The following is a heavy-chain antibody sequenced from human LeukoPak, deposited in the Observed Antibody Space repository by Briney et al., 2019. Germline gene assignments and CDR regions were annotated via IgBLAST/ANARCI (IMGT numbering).Heavy chain of an antibody. Sequence: GSLRLSYAASGFTFSSYSMNWVRQAPGKGLEWVSSIRSSSSYIYYADSVKGRFTISRDNAKNSLYLQMNSLRAEDTAVYYCASWAAAGVVDYWGQGTLVTVSS. V-gene: IGHV3-21*01. D-gene: IGHD6-13*01. CDR2: IRSSSSYI. CDR3: ASWAAAGVVDY. CDR1: GFTFSSYS. J-gene: IGHJ4*02.